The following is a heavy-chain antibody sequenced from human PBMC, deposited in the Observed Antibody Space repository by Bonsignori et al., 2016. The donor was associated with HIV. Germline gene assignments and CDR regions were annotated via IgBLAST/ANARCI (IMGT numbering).Heavy chain of an antibody. Sequence: EVQLLESGGGLVQPGGSLRLSCTASGFTFSRSPMRWVRQAPGKGPEWVSSIDVSGSKTDYAESVEGRFTISRDNSKNTLYLQMNSLRGEDTAVYYCAKEGTWGDCCRYYFDCWG. V-gene: IGHV3-23*01. CDR2: IDVSGSKT. CDR3: AKEGTWGDCCRYYFDC. D-gene: IGHD2-21*01. J-gene: IGHJ4*01. CDR1: GFTFSRSP.